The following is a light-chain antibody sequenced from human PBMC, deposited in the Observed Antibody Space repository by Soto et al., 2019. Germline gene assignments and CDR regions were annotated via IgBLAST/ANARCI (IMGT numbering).Light chain of an antibody. CDR1: SSDVGGYNY. CDR2: EVS. V-gene: IGLV2-8*01. J-gene: IGLJ2*01. Sequence: QSVLTQPPSASGSPGQSVTISCTGTSSDVGGYNYVSWYQQHPGKAPKLMIYEVSKRPSGVPDRFSASKSGNTASLTVSGLQAEDEADYYCSSYAGSNNLVFGGGTQLTVL. CDR3: SSYAGSNNLV.